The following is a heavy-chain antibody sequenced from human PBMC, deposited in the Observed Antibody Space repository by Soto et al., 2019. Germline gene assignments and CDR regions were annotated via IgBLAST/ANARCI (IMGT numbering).Heavy chain of an antibody. J-gene: IGHJ5*02. Sequence: ASVKVSCKASGGTFSSYAISWVRQAPGQGLEWMGGIIPIFGTANYAQKFQGRVTITADESTSTAYMELSSLRSEDTAVYYCARAQNYDSSGYYYGSWFDPWGQGTLVTVSS. CDR3: ARAQNYDSSGYYYGSWFDP. CDR2: IIPIFGTA. D-gene: IGHD3-22*01. CDR1: GGTFSSYA. V-gene: IGHV1-69*13.